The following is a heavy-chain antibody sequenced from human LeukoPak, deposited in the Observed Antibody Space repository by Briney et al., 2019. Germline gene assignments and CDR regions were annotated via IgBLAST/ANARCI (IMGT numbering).Heavy chain of an antibody. Sequence: PGGSLRLSCAASGFTFSSYWMSWVRQAPGKGLEWMASIEQDASETRYVDSVKGRFTILRDNTETSVILHMNSLRAEDTAVYYCARYGLGDTFDIWGHGTVVTVSS. CDR3: ARYGLGDTFDI. CDR1: GFTFSSYW. D-gene: IGHD4-17*01. CDR2: IEQDASET. V-gene: IGHV3-7*01. J-gene: IGHJ3*02.